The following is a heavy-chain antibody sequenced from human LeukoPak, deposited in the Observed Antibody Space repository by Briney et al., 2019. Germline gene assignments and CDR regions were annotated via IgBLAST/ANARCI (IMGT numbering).Heavy chain of an antibody. CDR3: ARIIMVRGVDIDY. D-gene: IGHD3-10*01. V-gene: IGHV4-39*01. CDR2: IYYSGST. J-gene: IGHJ4*02. Sequence: PSETLSLTCTVSGGSISSSSYYWGWIRQPPGKGLEWIGSIYYSGSTYYNPSLKSRVTISVDTSKNQFSLKLSSVTAADTAVYYCARIIMVRGVDIDYWGRGTLVTVSS. CDR1: GGSISSSSYY.